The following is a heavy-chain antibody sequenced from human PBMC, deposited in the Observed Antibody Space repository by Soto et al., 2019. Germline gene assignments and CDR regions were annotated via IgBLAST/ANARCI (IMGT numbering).Heavy chain of an antibody. J-gene: IGHJ5*02. Sequence: ASVKVSCKASGYTFTTYYIHWVRQAPGQGLEWMGIINPSGGNTSYAEKFQGRVTMTRDTSTSTVYMDLSSLRSEDTAVYYCARDRTTRYVSGLNWFDPWGQGTLVPVSS. D-gene: IGHD3-10*01. CDR3: ARDRTTRYVSGLNWFDP. V-gene: IGHV1-46*01. CDR1: GYTFTTYY. CDR2: INPSGGNT.